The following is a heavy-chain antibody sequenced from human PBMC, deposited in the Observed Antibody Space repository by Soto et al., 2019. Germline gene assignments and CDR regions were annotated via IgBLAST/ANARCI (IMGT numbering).Heavy chain of an antibody. Sequence: QLQLQESGSGLVKPSETLSLTCAVSGGSISSGGYSWSWIRQPPGKGLEWIGYMYDSGSAYYNPSLKSRVTISMDRSKNQFSLMPNSMTAADTGVYYCARYAGSGTYYFDYWGQGTLVTVSS. CDR3: ARYAGSGTYYFDY. J-gene: IGHJ4*02. CDR2: MYDSGSA. CDR1: GGSISSGGYS. D-gene: IGHD3-10*01. V-gene: IGHV4-30-2*01.